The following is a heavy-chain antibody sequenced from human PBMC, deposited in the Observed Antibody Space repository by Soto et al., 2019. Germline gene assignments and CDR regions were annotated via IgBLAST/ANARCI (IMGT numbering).Heavy chain of an antibody. Sequence: SETLSLTCTVSGGSISSSSYYWGWIRQPPGKGLEWIGSIYYSGSTYYNPSLKSRVTISVDTSKNQFSLKLSSVTAADTAVYYCARHEPVLIAVAYFDYWGEGTLVTVSS. V-gene: IGHV4-39*01. CDR1: GGSISSSSYY. CDR2: IYYSGST. J-gene: IGHJ4*02. CDR3: ARHEPVLIAVAYFDY. D-gene: IGHD6-19*01.